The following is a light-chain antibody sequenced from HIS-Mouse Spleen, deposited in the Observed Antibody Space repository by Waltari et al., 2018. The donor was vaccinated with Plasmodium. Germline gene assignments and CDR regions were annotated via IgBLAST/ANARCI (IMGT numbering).Light chain of an antibody. Sequence: SYVLTQPPSVSAAPGQTASISCGGTNVGSKSVHWYQQKPGQAPVLGVYDDSDRPSGMPGRVSGSNSGNTATLTISRVEAGDEADDYGQVWDSSSDHRVFGGGTKLTVL. J-gene: IGLJ3*02. CDR2: DDS. V-gene: IGLV3-21*02. CDR1: NVGSKS. CDR3: QVWDSSSDHRV.